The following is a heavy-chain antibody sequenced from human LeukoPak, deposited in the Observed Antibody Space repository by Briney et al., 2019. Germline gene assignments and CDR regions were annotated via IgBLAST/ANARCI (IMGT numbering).Heavy chain of an antibody. Sequence: GGSLRLSCAASGFTFSSYGMHWVRQAPGKGLEWVAFIRYDGSNKYYADSVKGRFTISRDNSKNTLYLQMNSLRAEDTAVYYCARDVKYSSSWSDYWGQGTLVTVSS. V-gene: IGHV3-30*02. D-gene: IGHD6-13*01. CDR3: ARDVKYSSSWSDY. J-gene: IGHJ4*02. CDR2: IRYDGSNK. CDR1: GFTFSSYG.